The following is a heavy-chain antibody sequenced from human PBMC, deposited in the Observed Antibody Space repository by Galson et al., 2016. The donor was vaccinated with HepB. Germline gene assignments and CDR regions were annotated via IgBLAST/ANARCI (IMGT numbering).Heavy chain of an antibody. D-gene: IGHD2-15*01. CDR2: TNAGNGNT. Sequence: SAKVSCKASGYTFTSYAMHWVRQAPGQRLEWMGWTNAGNGNTKYSQKFQGRVTITRDTSASTACMELSSLRSEETAVYYCARLGRYCSGGSCYSIFDYWGQGTLVTVSS. V-gene: IGHV1-3*01. J-gene: IGHJ4*02. CDR3: ARLGRYCSGGSCYSIFDY. CDR1: GYTFTSYA.